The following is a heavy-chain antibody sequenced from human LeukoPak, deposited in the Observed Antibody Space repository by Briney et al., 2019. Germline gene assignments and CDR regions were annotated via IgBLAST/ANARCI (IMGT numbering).Heavy chain of an antibody. Sequence: ASVKVSCKASGYTFTGYYMHWVRQAPGQGVEWMGWINPNSGGTNYAQKFQGRVTMTRDTSISTAYMELSRLRSDDTAVYYCARYRLYCSGGSCYSPFDYWGQGTLVTVSS. V-gene: IGHV1-2*02. J-gene: IGHJ4*02. D-gene: IGHD2-15*01. CDR2: INPNSGGT. CDR1: GYTFTGYY. CDR3: ARYRLYCSGGSCYSPFDY.